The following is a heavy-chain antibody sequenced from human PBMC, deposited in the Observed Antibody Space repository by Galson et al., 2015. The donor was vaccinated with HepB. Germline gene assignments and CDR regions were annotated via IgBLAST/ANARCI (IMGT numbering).Heavy chain of an antibody. CDR1: GYSFTSYW. Sequence: CKGSGYSFTSYWIGWVRQMPGKGLEWMGIIYPGDSDTRYSPSFQGQVTISVDTSKNQFSLKLSSVTAADTAVYYCARQAKWQLWPIHYHHWGQGTLVTVSS. V-gene: IGHV5-51*01. J-gene: IGHJ1*01. CDR2: IYPGDSDT. D-gene: IGHD5-18*01. CDR3: ARQAKWQLWPIHYHH.